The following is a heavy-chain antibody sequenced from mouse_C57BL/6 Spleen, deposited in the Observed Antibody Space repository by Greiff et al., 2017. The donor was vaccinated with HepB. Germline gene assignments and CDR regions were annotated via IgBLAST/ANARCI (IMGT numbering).Heavy chain of an antibody. CDR2: IHPNSGST. V-gene: IGHV1-64*01. Sequence: QVQLQQPGAELVKPGASVKLSCKASGYTFTSYWMHWVKQRPGQGPEWIGMIHPNSGSTNYNEKFKSKATLTVDKSSSTAYMQLSSLTSEDSAVYYCARMDYYGSSGYFDYWGQGTTLTVSS. CDR3: ARMDYYGSSGYFDY. D-gene: IGHD1-1*01. J-gene: IGHJ2*01. CDR1: GYTFTSYW.